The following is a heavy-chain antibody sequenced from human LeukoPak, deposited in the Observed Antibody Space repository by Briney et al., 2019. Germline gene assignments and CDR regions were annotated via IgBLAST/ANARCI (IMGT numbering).Heavy chain of an antibody. CDR1: GYTFTSYY. CDR2: ISTYNGNT. V-gene: IGHV1-18*04. CDR3: ARINVAWHFFFDS. D-gene: IGHD3-3*02. Sequence: ASVKVSCKASGYTFTSYYMHWVRQAPGQGLEWMGWISTYNGNTHYPQKLQGRVTVTTDTSTSTAYMELRGLRSDDTAVYYCARINVAWHFFFDSWGQGTLVTVSS. J-gene: IGHJ4*02.